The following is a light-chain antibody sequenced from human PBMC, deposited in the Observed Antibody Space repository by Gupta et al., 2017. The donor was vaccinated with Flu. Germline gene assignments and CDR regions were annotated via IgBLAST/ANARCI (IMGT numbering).Light chain of an antibody. CDR1: QGISTS. J-gene: IGKJ1*01. V-gene: IGKV1-5*03. CDR3: QHENNSIKT. CDR2: EAS. Sequence: DIQMTQSPSTLSASVGDRVTITCRASQGISTSLAWYQHKPGQAPRVLIYEASTLENGVPSRFGGSGSGTEFTLTISGLQPDDFATYYCQHENNSIKTFGQGTKVEIK.